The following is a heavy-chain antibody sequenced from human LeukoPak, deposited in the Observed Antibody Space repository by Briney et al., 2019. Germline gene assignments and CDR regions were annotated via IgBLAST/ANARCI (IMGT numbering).Heavy chain of an antibody. Sequence: GGSLRLSCAASGFTFSSYAMHWVCQAPGKGLEWVAVISYDGSNKYYADSVKGRFTISRDNSKNTLYLQMNSLRAEDTAVYYCARGSDSSGYYPYWGQGTLVTVSS. V-gene: IGHV3-30*04. D-gene: IGHD3-22*01. J-gene: IGHJ4*02. CDR3: ARGSDSSGYYPY. CDR2: ISYDGSNK. CDR1: GFTFSSYA.